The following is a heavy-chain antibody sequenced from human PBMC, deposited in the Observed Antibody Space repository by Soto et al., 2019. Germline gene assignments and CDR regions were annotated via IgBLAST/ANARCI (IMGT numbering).Heavy chain of an antibody. J-gene: IGHJ6*02. CDR1: GGSISSGGYY. D-gene: IGHD6-25*01. CDR2: IYDSGSF. V-gene: IGHV4-31*03. CDR3: ARGDGRGSAAYYGRDV. Sequence: SETLSLTCTVSGGSISSGGYYWSWIRQHTGKGLEWSGYIYDSGSFYYNPSLKSRVSIPVDTPKNQFSLKLRAVTAADTAIYYCARGDGRGSAAYYGRDVWCQGTTVTGSS.